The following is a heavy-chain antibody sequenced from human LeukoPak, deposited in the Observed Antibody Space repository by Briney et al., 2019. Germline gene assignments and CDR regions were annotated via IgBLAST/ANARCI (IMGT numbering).Heavy chain of an antibody. D-gene: IGHD3-10*01. CDR3: AGSSNYYYYYMDA. CDR1: GGSISSYY. CDR2: IDSSGST. Sequence: PSETLSLTCTVSGGSISSYYWTWIRQPTGKGLEWIGRIDSSGSTNYNPSLKSRVSISVDTSKNQFSLRLSSVTAADTAVYFCAGSSNYYYYYMDAWGKGTTVTVSS. V-gene: IGHV4-4*07. J-gene: IGHJ6*03.